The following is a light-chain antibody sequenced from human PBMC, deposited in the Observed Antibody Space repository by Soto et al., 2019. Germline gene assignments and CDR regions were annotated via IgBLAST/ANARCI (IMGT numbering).Light chain of an antibody. CDR2: EVS. V-gene: IGLV2-14*01. CDR3: TSFTSTNIWV. Sequence: QSALTQPASVSGSPGQSITISCTGTSSDIGVYNYVSWYQQQPGTAPKLVICEVSNRPSGVSRRFSGSKSGNTASLTISGLRAEDEADYYCTSFTSTNIWVFGGGTKLTVL. J-gene: IGLJ3*02. CDR1: SSDIGVYNY.